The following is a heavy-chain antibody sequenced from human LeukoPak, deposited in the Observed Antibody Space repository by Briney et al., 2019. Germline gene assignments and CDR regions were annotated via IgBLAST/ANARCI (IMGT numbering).Heavy chain of an antibody. Sequence: GGSLRLSCAASGFIVSGDFMSWVRQAPGKGLEWVSVIHSDGSTYYADSVKGRFTISRDNAKNTLYLQMNSLRDEDTAVYYCASLGTLVPWGQGTLVTVSS. CDR3: ASLGTLVP. J-gene: IGHJ5*02. CDR2: IHSDGST. V-gene: IGHV3-66*01. CDR1: GFIVSGDF. D-gene: IGHD3-9*01.